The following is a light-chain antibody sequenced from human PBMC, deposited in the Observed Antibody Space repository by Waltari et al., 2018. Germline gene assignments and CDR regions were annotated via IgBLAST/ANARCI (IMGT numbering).Light chain of an antibody. CDR1: SNHVGNQG. V-gene: IGLV10-54*04. J-gene: IGLJ1*01. CDR3: SAWDSNLREYV. Sequence: QAGLTQPPSVSKGLRQTATLTCTGNSNHVGNQGPAWLQQHQGQPPRLLSYRNNNRPSGISERFSASRSGNTASLTITGLQPEDEADYYCSAWDSNLREYVFGTGTKVTVL. CDR2: RNN.